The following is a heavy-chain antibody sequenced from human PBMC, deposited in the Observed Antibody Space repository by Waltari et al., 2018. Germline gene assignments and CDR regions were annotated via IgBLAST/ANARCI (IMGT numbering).Heavy chain of an antibody. CDR1: GGSISSSSYY. CDR2: SYYSGGT. J-gene: IGHJ4*02. Sequence: QLQLQESGPGLVKPSETLSLTCTVSGGSISSSSYYWGWIRQPPGKGLEWIGSSYYSGGTYYNPSLKSRVTISVDTSKNQFSLKLSSVTAADTAVYYCARRDSSGWIDYWGQGTLVTVSS. CDR3: ARRDSSGWIDY. V-gene: IGHV4-39*01. D-gene: IGHD6-19*01.